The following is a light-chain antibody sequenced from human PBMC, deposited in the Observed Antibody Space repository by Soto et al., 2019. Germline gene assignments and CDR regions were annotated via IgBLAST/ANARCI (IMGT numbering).Light chain of an antibody. CDR3: SSYTSSSIYV. Sequence: QSVLTQPASVSGSPGQSITVSCAGTSSDVGGYNLVSWYRQHPGKAPKLIIYEGTERPSGISPRFSGSKSGNTASLTISGLQAEDEADYYCSSYTSSSIYVFGSGTKVTVL. J-gene: IGLJ1*01. V-gene: IGLV2-23*01. CDR1: SSDVGGYNL. CDR2: EGT.